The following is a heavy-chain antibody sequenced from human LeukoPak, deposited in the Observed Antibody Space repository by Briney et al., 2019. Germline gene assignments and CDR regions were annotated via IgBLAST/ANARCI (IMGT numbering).Heavy chain of an antibody. J-gene: IGHJ4*02. CDR3: AKGTKKYYYDSSGYDY. V-gene: IGHV3-23*01. CDR1: GFTFGSYA. D-gene: IGHD3-22*01. CDR2: LGDSGIST. Sequence: GGSLRLSCAASGFTFGSYAMTWARQAPGKGLEWVSSLGDSGISTYYAVSVRGRFTISRDNSKDTLYLQMNSLRVEDTAVYYCAKGTKKYYYDSSGYDYWGQGTLVTVSS.